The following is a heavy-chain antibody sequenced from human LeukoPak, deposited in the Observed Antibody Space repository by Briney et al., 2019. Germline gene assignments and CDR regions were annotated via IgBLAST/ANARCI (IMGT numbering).Heavy chain of an antibody. D-gene: IGHD4-23*01. J-gene: IGHJ3*02. CDR3: ARDVRHGYGGKPRDAFDI. V-gene: IGHV3-21*01. CDR2: ISSSSSYI. CDR1: GFTFSSYS. Sequence: PGGSLRLSCAASGFTFSSYSMNWVRQAPGKRLEWVSSISSSSSYIYYADSVKGRFTISRDNAKNSLYLQMNSLRAEDTAVYYCARDVRHGYGGKPRDAFDIWGQGTMVTVSS.